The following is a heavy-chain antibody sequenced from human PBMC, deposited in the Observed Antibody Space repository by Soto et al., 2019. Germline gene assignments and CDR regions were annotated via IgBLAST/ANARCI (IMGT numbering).Heavy chain of an antibody. J-gene: IGHJ5*02. V-gene: IGHV6-1*01. D-gene: IGHD6-13*01. CDR2: TYYRSKWYN. CDR3: ARGRSWPRGDWFDP. Sequence: SQTLSLTCAISGDRLSSNSAAWNWIRQSPSRGLEWLGRTYYRSKWYNDYAVSVRSRITINPDTSKNQFSLQLNSVTPEDTAMYYCARGRSWPRGDWFDPWGQGTLVTVSS. CDR1: GDRLSSNSAA.